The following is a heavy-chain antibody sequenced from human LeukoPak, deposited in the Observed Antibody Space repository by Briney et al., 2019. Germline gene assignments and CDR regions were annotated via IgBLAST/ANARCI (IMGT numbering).Heavy chain of an antibody. Sequence: GGSLRFSCAASGFTFDDYAMHWVRQAPGKGLEWVSGISWSSGSIGYADSVKGRFTISRDNAKNSLYMQMNSLRAEDTALYYCVKDKRGFLTNSFDNWGQGTLVTVSS. CDR2: ISWSSGSI. CDR1: GFTFDDYA. J-gene: IGHJ4*02. D-gene: IGHD3-9*01. V-gene: IGHV3-9*01. CDR3: VKDKRGFLTNSFDN.